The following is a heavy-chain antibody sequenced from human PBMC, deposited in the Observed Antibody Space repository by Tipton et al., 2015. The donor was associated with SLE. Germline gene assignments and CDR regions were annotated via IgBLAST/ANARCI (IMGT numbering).Heavy chain of an antibody. CDR3: ASKIEGYYGMDV. Sequence: TLSLTCTVSGGSISSHYWSWIRQPPGKGLEWIGHIYYSGTTNYNPSLKSRVTISVDTSKNQFSLKLSSVTAADTAVYYCASKIEGYYGMDVWGQGTTVTVSS. V-gene: IGHV4-59*11. CDR2: IYYSGTT. J-gene: IGHJ6*02. CDR1: GGSISSHY.